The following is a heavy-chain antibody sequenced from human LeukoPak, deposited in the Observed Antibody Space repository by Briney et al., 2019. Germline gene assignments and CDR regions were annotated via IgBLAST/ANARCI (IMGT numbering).Heavy chain of an antibody. D-gene: IGHD3-3*01. CDR3: ATQPPIFWSGNSYYFAY. Sequence: SETLSLTCTVSGGSISSGDYYWSWIRQPPGKGLEWIGYIYYSGSTYYNPSLKSRVTISVDTSKNQFSLKLSSVTAADTAVYYCATQPPIFWSGNSYYFAYWAREPWSPSPQ. CDR2: IYYSGST. V-gene: IGHV4-30-4*02. CDR1: GGSISSGDYY. J-gene: IGHJ4*02.